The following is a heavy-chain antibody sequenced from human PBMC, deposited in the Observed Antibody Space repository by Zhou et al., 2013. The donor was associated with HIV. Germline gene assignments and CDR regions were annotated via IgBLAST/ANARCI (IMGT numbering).Heavy chain of an antibody. V-gene: IGHV1-24*01. Sequence: QVQLVQSGAEVKKPGASVKVSCRGSGYTLTKSSMHWVRQAPGKGLEWMGGFDREAGETIYAKKFQGRVTMTEDTSTDTGYMELSGLRFEDTAVYYCATDSGWSEWYWFFDLWGRGTLVTVSS. CDR3: ATDSGWSEWYWFFDL. D-gene: IGHD6-19*01. J-gene: IGHJ2*01. CDR1: GYTLTKSS. CDR2: FDREAGET.